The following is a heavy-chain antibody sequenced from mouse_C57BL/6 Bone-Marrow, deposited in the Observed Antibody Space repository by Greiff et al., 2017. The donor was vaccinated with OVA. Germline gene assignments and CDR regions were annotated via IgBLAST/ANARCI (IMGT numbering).Heavy chain of an antibody. CDR3: ARSARRYYDFDY. CDR2: IRNKANGYTT. V-gene: IGHV7-3*01. CDR1: GFTFTDYY. Sequence: EVQGVESGGGLVQPGGSLSLSCAASGFTFTDYYMSWVRQPPGKALEWLGFIRNKANGYTTEYSASVKGRFTISRDNSQSILYLQMNALRAEDSATYYCARSARRYYDFDYWGQGTTLTVSS. D-gene: IGHD1-1*01. J-gene: IGHJ2*01.